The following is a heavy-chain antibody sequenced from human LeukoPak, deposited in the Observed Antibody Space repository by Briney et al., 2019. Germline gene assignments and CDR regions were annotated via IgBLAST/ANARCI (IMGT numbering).Heavy chain of an antibody. CDR3: AKSRSGSANWALQIFDN. D-gene: IGHD1-1*01. CDR1: GFTFSSYD. J-gene: IGHJ4*02. CDR2: ISDDGSNK. Sequence: PGGSLRLSCAASGFTFSSYDMHWVRQAPGKGLEWVAVISDDGSNKYYADSVKGRLTISRDNSKNTLYLQMNSLRAEDTALYYCAKSRSGSANWALQIFDNWGQGTLVTVSS. V-gene: IGHV3-30*18.